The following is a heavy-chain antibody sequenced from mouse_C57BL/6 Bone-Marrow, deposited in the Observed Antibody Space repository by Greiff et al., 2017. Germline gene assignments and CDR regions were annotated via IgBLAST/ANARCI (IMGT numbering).Heavy chain of an antibody. CDR3: ARRGLLRPRDY. V-gene: IGHV1-81*01. CDR2: IYPRSGNT. Sequence: VMLVESGAELARPGASVKLSCKASGYTFTSYGISWVKQRTGQGLEWIGEIYPRSGNTYYNEKFKGKATLTADKSSSTAYMELRSLTSEDSAVYFCARRGLLRPRDYWGQGTSVTVSS. CDR1: GYTFTSYG. D-gene: IGHD1-2*01. J-gene: IGHJ4*01.